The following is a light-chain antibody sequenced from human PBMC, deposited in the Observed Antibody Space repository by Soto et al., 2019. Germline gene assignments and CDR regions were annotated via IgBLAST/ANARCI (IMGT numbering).Light chain of an antibody. CDR3: SSYTSSNTPYV. CDR2: EVN. CDR1: SSDIGAYDY. Sequence: QSVLTQPASLSGSPGQSITISCTGTSSDIGAYDYVSWFQQHPGKAPKLMISEVNNRPSGVSSRFSGSKSGNTASLTISGLQADDEANYYCSSYTSSNTPYVFGTGTKVTVL. V-gene: IGLV2-14*01. J-gene: IGLJ1*01.